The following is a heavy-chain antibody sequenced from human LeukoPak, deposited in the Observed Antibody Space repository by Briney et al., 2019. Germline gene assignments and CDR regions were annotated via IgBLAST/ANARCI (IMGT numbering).Heavy chain of an antibody. J-gene: IGHJ3*02. CDR3: ARIPTNAVPAAHNGFDI. CDR1: GYSISSGYY. CDR2: IYYSGST. V-gene: IGHV4-38-2*02. D-gene: IGHD2-2*01. Sequence: SETLSLTCSVSGYSISSGYYWTWIRQPPGKGLEWIGNIYYSGSTYYNPSLRSRVTISVDTSKNQFSLKLSSVTAADTAVYYCARIPTNAVPAAHNGFDIWGQGTMLTVSS.